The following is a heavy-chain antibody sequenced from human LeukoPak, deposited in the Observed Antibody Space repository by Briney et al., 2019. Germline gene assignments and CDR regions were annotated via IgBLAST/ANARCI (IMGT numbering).Heavy chain of an antibody. CDR2: ISNSSSNT. J-gene: IGHJ4*02. CDR1: GFTLSTNS. CDR3: ARDASRNCGVPLVY. Sequence: WGSLRLSCAVSGFTLSTNSMNWVRHDPGKGLEWVLSISNSSSNTNYIPSIKGRFTISGDNAKNSLYLKLNSLTAEDTAVYYCARDASRNCGVPLVYWGGGGLVAVSS. V-gene: IGHV3-21*01. D-gene: IGHD4-17*01.